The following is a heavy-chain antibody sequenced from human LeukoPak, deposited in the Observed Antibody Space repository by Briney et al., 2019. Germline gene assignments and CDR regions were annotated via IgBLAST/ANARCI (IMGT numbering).Heavy chain of an antibody. CDR3: AKGYSLVITTVEYFFDY. D-gene: IGHD3-22*01. CDR2: IRYDGSYT. J-gene: IGHJ4*02. CDR1: GFIFSSYD. V-gene: IGHV3-30*02. Sequence: GGTLGLFCDASGFIFSSYDVHWVPGAPGKGLEWVAFIRYDGSYTYYADAVKGRFTISRDNSENTLYLQMNSLRAEDTAVFYCAKGYSLVITTVEYFFDYWGQGALVTVSS.